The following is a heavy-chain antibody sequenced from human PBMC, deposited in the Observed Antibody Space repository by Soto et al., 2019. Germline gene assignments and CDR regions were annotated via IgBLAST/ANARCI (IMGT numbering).Heavy chain of an antibody. CDR3: ARRNIVATLTYYYYMDV. D-gene: IGHD5-12*01. J-gene: IGHJ6*03. CDR2: IYYSGST. Sequence: PSETLSLTCTVSGGSISSYYWSWIRQPPGKGLEWIGYIYYSGSTNYNPSLKSRVTISVDTSKNQFSLKLSSVTAADTAVYYCARRNIVATLTYYYYMDVWGKGTTVTVSS. CDR1: GGSISSYY. V-gene: IGHV4-59*08.